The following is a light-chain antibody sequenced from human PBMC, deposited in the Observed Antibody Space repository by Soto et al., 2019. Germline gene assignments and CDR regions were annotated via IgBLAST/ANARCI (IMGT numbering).Light chain of an antibody. J-gene: IGKJ1*01. CDR1: QSVSSN. CDR2: GAS. CDR3: QQYNNCPPWT. V-gene: IGKV3-15*01. Sequence: EIVRTQSPATLSVSPGERATLSCRASQSVSSNLAWYQQKPGQAPRLLIYGASTRATGIPARFSGSGSGTEFPLTISSLQSEDFAVYYCQQYNNCPPWTFGQGTKVEIK.